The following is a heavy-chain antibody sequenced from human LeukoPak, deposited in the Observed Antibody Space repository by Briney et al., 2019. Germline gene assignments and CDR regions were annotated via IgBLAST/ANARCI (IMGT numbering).Heavy chain of an antibody. V-gene: IGHV3-66*01. CDR1: GFTVSSNY. CDR3: ASPLYYDILTGYSSGDY. D-gene: IGHD3-9*01. Sequence: GGSLRLSCAASGFTVSSNYMSWVRQAPGKGLEWVSVIYSGGSTYYADSAKGRFTISRDNSKNTLYLQMNSLRAEDTAVYYCASPLYYDILTGYSSGDYWGQGTLVTVSS. CDR2: IYSGGST. J-gene: IGHJ4*02.